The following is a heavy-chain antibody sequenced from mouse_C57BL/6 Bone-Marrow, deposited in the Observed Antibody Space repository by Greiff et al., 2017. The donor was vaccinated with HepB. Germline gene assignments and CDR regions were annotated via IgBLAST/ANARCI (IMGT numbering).Heavy chain of an antibody. CDR3: ARKSNYVYYAMDY. CDR2: IYPGGGYT. J-gene: IGHJ4*01. V-gene: IGHV1-63*01. Sequence: QVQLKESGAELVRPGTSVKMSCKASGYTFTNYWIGWAKQRPGHGLEWIGDIYPGGGYTNYNEKFKGKATLTADKSSSTAYMQFSSLTSEDSAIYYCARKSNYVYYAMDYGGQGTSVTVSS. CDR1: GYTFTNYW. D-gene: IGHD2-5*01.